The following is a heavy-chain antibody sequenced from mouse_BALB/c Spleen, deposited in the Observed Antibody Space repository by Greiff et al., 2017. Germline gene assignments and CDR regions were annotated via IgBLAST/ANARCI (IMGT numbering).Heavy chain of an antibody. Sequence: DVHLVESGGGLVQPGGSRKLSCAASGFTFSSFGMHWVRQAPEKGLEWVAYISSGSSTIYYADTVKGRFTISRDNPKNTLFLQMTSLRSEDTAMYYCARSGQYYYAMDYWGQGTSVTVSS. CDR2: ISSGSSTI. J-gene: IGHJ4*01. V-gene: IGHV5-17*02. CDR1: GFTFSSFG. CDR3: ARSGQYYYAMDY. D-gene: IGHD3-2*02.